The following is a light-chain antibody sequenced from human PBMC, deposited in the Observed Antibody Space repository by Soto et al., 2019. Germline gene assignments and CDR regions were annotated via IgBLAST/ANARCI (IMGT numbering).Light chain of an antibody. Sequence: DVQMTQSPSSVSASVGDSVTITCRASQGIAHYLSWFQQKPGKAPKALIYATSTLQTGVPSRFSGSGSGTDFTLTISSLQSEDFATYYCQQYNSYPITFGQGTRLEMK. V-gene: IGKV1-16*01. CDR2: ATS. J-gene: IGKJ5*01. CDR3: QQYNSYPIT. CDR1: QGIAHY.